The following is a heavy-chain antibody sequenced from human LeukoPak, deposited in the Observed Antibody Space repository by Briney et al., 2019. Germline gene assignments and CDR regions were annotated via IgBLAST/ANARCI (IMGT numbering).Heavy chain of an antibody. CDR2: ITWNAANT. CDR1: GFTFDDYG. Sequence: PGGSLRLSCAASGFTFDDYGMNWVRQAPGKGLEWVSTITWNAANTGYADSVKGRFTISRDNAKNSLYLQMNSLRAEDTAVYYCARGGIGHMDVWGKGTTVTISS. CDR3: ARGGIGHMDV. V-gene: IGHV3-20*04. J-gene: IGHJ6*03. D-gene: IGHD1-26*01.